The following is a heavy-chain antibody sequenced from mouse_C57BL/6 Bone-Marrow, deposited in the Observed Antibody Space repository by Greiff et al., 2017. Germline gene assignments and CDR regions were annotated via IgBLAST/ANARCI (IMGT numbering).Heavy chain of an antibody. Sequence: EVQRVESGPGLVKPSQSLSLTCSVTGYSITSGYYWNWIRQFPGNKLEWMGYISYDGSNNYNPSLKNRISITRDTSKNQFFLKLNSVTTEDTATYYCARRGGYWYFDVWGTGTTVTVSS. D-gene: IGHD1-1*02. CDR2: ISYDGSN. CDR1: GYSITSGYY. V-gene: IGHV3-6*01. J-gene: IGHJ1*03. CDR3: ARRGGYWYFDV.